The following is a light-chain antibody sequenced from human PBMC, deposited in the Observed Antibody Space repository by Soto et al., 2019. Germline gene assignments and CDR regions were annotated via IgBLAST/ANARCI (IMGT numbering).Light chain of an antibody. CDR3: QQYNNWPPV. V-gene: IGKV3-15*01. J-gene: IGKJ1*01. CDR2: GAS. Sequence: EIVMTQSPDILSVSPGERATLSCRASQSVSSKLAWYQQKPGQAPRLLIYGASTRATGIPARFSGSGSGTEFTLTISSLQSEDFAVYYCQQYNNWPPVFGQGTKVDIK. CDR1: QSVSSK.